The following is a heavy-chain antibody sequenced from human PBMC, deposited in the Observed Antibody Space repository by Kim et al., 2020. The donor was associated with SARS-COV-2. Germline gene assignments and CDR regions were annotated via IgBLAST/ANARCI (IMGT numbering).Heavy chain of an antibody. J-gene: IGHJ4*02. CDR2: ITSSSSGTI. CDR1: GFTFSNYE. V-gene: IGHV3-48*03. D-gene: IGHD1-26*01. Sequence: GGSLRLSCAASGFTFSNYEMSWVRQAPGKGLEWISYITSSSSGTIYYAESVKGRFTISRDNAKNSVYLEMNSLRADDTAVYYCARTYSGTYYSDYWGQGTLVTVSS. CDR3: ARTYSGTYYSDY.